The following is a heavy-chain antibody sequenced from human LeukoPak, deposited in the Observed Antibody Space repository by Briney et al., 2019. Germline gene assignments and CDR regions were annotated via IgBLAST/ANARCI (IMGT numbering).Heavy chain of an antibody. Sequence: SETLSLTCTVSGVSISIYYWSWIRQPPGKGLEWIGYIYYSGSTNYNPSLKSRVTISVDTSKNQFSLKLSSVTAADTAVYYCARVGNDYGDYDWFDPWGQGTLVTVSS. CDR2: IYYSGST. CDR3: ARVGNDYGDYDWFDP. D-gene: IGHD4-17*01. J-gene: IGHJ5*02. V-gene: IGHV4-59*01. CDR1: GVSISIYY.